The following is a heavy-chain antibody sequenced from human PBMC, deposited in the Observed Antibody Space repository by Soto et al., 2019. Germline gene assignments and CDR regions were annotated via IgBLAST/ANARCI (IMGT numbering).Heavy chain of an antibody. Sequence: PGGSLRLSCAASGFTFSSYAMSWVRQAPGKGLEWVSAISGSGGSTYYADTVKGRFTISRDNSKNTLYLKMNSLRAEDTAVYYCARGYCSGGSCYSGWSMDVWGQGTTVTVSS. V-gene: IGHV3-23*01. D-gene: IGHD2-15*01. CDR2: ISGSGGST. CDR3: ARGYCSGGSCYSGWSMDV. CDR1: GFTFSSYA. J-gene: IGHJ6*02.